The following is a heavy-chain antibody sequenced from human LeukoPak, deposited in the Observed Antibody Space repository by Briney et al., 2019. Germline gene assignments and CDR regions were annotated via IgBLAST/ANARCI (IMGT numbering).Heavy chain of an antibody. Sequence: GGSLRLSCAASGFTFSSYSMNWVRQAPGKGLEWVSSISSSSSYIYYADSVKGRFTISRDNARNSLYLQMNSLRAEDTALYYCAKIGDYYDNSGFDFPLDDAFDLWGQGTMVTVS. J-gene: IGHJ3*01. D-gene: IGHD3-22*01. CDR1: GFTFSSYS. CDR3: AKIGDYYDNSGFDFPLDDAFDL. V-gene: IGHV3-21*04. CDR2: ISSSSSYI.